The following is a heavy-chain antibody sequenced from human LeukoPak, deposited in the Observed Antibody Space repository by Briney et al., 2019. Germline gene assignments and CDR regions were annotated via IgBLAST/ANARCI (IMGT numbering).Heavy chain of an antibody. CDR1: GGTFSSYA. D-gene: IGHD3-22*01. CDR2: IIPIFGTA. CDR3: ARAMGDYYDSSVFY. Sequence: ASVKVSCKASGGTFSSYAISWVRQAPGQGFEWMGGIIPIFGTANYAQKFQGRVTITADESTSTAYMELSSLRSEDTAVYYCARAMGDYYDSSVFYWGQGTLVTVSS. V-gene: IGHV1-69*13. J-gene: IGHJ4*02.